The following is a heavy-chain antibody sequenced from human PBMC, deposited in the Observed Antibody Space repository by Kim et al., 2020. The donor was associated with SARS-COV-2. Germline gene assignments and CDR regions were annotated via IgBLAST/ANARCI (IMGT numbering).Heavy chain of an antibody. CDR1: GLSFSDSY. V-gene: IGHV3-11*01. D-gene: IGHD5-12*01. CDR2: ISTRGESI. J-gene: IGHJ4*02. CDR3: ARSGNGYNAFGI. Sequence: GGSLRLSCAASGLSFSDSYMNWVRQAPGKGLEWLSFISTRGESIFYADSVEGRFTISRDHAKNSLYLQMNYLRDEDTAVYYCARSGNGYNAFGIWGQGVLVTVSS.